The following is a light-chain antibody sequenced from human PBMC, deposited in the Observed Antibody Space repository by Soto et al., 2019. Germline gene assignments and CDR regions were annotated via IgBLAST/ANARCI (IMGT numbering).Light chain of an antibody. Sequence: DIQMTQSPSILSASVGDRVAITCRANESISNWLAWYQQKPGKAPQVLICDASRLERGVPVRFSGSGSGTEFTLTISSLQPDDLATYYCQQYKSYSYTFGQGTNLEI. CDR1: ESISNW. CDR2: DAS. CDR3: QQYKSYSYT. V-gene: IGKV1-5*01. J-gene: IGKJ2*01.